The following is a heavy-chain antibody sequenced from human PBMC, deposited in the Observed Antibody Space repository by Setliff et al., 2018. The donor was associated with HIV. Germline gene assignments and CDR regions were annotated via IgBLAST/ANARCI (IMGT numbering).Heavy chain of an antibody. J-gene: IGHJ6*03. Sequence: SETLSLTCAVYGGSFSAYHWSWIRQPPGKGLEWIGYIYHNGSTYYNPSLKSRVIISVDTSKNQFSLKLSSVTAADTAVYYCARGGGSRAATSSYHYMDVWGKGTTVTVSS. CDR1: GGSFSAYH. CDR3: ARGGGSRAATSSYHYMDV. CDR2: IYHNGST. V-gene: IGHV4-34*09. D-gene: IGHD2-15*01.